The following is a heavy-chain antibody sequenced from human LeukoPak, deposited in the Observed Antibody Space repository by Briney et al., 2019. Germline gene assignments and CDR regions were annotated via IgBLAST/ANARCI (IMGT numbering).Heavy chain of an antibody. CDR1: GGTFTSYA. D-gene: IGHD2-2*01. Sequence: GASVKVSCKTSGGTFTSYAITWVRQAPGQGLEWMGKIIPISGTTNYAQKFQGRVTFTADESTSTAYMELSSLRSEDTAVYYCARSYYCSSTSCFDYWGQGTLVTVSS. J-gene: IGHJ4*02. V-gene: IGHV1-69*13. CDR2: IIPISGTT. CDR3: ARSYYCSSTSCFDY.